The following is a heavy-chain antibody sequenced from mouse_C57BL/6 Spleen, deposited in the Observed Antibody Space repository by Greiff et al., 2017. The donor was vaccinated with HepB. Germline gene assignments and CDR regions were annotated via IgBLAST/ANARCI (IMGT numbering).Heavy chain of an antibody. CDR3: AREGHLRAMDY. J-gene: IGHJ4*01. CDR2: INYDGSST. Sequence: EVQLMESEGGLVQPGSSMKLSCTASGFTFSDYYMAWVRQVPEKGLEWVANINYDGSSTYYLDSLKSRFIISRDNAKNILYLQMSSLKSEDTATYYCAREGHLRAMDYWGQGTSVTVSS. CDR1: GFTFSDYY. V-gene: IGHV5-16*01.